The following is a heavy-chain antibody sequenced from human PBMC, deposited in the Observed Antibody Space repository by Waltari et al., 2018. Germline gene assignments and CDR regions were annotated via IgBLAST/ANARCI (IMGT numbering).Heavy chain of an antibody. J-gene: IGHJ4*02. CDR2: IKKDGGET. CDR1: GFTFSDYW. V-gene: IGHV3-7*01. CDR3: ARDRGYCGGDCYKNLDY. D-gene: IGHD2-21*01. Sequence: EVQLVESGGGLVQPGGSLRLSCAASGFTFSDYWMTWVHQAPGEGLEWVANIKKDGGETYYVDSVKGRFTVSRDNAKNSLYLQMSSLRGEDTAVYYCARDRGYCGGDCYKNLDYWGQGTLVAVSS.